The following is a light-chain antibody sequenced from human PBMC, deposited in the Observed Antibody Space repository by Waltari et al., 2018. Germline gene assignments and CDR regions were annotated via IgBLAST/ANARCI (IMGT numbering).Light chain of an antibody. CDR3: QQRRNWPLT. CDR1: QSVGTY. Sequence: EIVLTQSPAILSFSPGERATLSCRTSQSVGTYLAWYQHRPGQSPRLLIYDASYRATGIPARFSGSGSETDFTLTISSLQPEDFAVYYCQQRRNWPLTFGGGTRVEI. CDR2: DAS. J-gene: IGKJ4*01. V-gene: IGKV3-11*01.